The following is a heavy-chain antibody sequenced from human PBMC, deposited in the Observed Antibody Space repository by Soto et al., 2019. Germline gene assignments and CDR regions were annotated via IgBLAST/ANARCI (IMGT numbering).Heavy chain of an antibody. CDR1: GGTFSNYA. CDR3: ARVTQGVGATPYIKYYYGMDV. D-gene: IGHD1-26*01. J-gene: IGHJ6*02. Sequence: QVQLVQSGAEVKKPGSSVKVSCEASGGTFSNYAISWVRQAPGQGLEWMGGFIPLFGTADYAQKFQGRVTITADESTNTAYMELSSLRSEDTAVYYCARVTQGVGATPYIKYYYGMDVWGQGTTVTVSS. CDR2: FIPLFGTA. V-gene: IGHV1-69*01.